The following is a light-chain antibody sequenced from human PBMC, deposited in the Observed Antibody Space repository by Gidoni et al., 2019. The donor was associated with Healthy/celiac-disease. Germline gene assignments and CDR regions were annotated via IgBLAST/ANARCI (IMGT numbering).Light chain of an antibody. CDR2: GAS. J-gene: IGKJ2*01. CDR1: QSVSSSY. CDR3: QQYGSSPPYT. V-gene: IGKV3-20*01. Sequence: EIVLTQSPGTLSLSPGERATLSCRASQSVSSSYLAWYQQKPGQAPRLLIYGASSGSGTDFTLTISRLEPEDFAVYYCQQYGSSPPYTFXQXTKLEIK.